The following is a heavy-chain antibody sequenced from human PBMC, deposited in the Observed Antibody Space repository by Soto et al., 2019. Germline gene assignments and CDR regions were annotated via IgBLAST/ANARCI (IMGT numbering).Heavy chain of an antibody. CDR2: ISAYNGNT. CDR1: GYTFTSYG. J-gene: IGHJ5*02. Sequence: ASVKVSCKASGYTFTSYGISWVRQAPGQGLEWMGWISAYNGNTNYAQKLQGRVTMTTDTSTSTAYMELRSLRSDDTAVYYCARVFEKYYDILTGYLRVWFDPWGQGTLVTVS. V-gene: IGHV1-18*01. D-gene: IGHD3-9*01. CDR3: ARVFEKYYDILTGYLRVWFDP.